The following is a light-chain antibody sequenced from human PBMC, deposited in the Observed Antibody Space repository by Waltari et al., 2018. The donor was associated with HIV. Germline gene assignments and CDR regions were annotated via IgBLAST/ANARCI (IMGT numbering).Light chain of an antibody. CDR2: WAS. CDR3: QQYYTTPLT. J-gene: IGKJ4*01. CDR1: QNILYSSNNKNF. V-gene: IGKV4-1*01. Sequence: DIVMTQSPDSLAVSLGERAPIHCKSSQNILYSSNNKNFLSWYQQKPGQPPKLLIYWASTRESGVPDRFSGSGSGTDFTLTSSSLQAEDVAVYYCQQYYTTPLTFGGGTKVEI.